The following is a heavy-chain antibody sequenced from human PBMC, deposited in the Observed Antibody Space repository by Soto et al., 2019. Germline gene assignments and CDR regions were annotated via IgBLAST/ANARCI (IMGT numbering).Heavy chain of an antibody. J-gene: IGHJ4*02. CDR1: GFIFRDYW. V-gene: IGHV3-7*03. CDR2: IKFDGSEK. CDR3: VKDGGYCSSSTCYSPRNHYFGS. Sequence: GGSLRLSCAASGFIFRDYWMSWVRQAPGKGPEWVANIKFDGSEKQYVDSVRGRFTISRDNSRNSLFLQMNSLRAGDTAVYYCVKDGGYCSSSTCYSPRNHYFGSWGQGTVVTVSS. D-gene: IGHD2-2*01.